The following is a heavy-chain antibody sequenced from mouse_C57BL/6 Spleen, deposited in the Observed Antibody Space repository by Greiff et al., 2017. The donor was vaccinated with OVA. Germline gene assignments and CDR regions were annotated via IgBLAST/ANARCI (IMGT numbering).Heavy chain of an antibody. CDR1: GFSLTSYG. Sequence: QVQLQQSGPGLVQPSQSLSITCTVSGFSLTSYGVHWVRPSPGKGLEWLGVIWSGGSTDNNAAFISRLSISKDNSKSHVFFKMNSLQADDTAIYYCARGYGNAMDYWGQGTSVTVSS. CDR2: IWSGGST. CDR3: ARGYGNAMDY. V-gene: IGHV2-2*01. D-gene: IGHD1-1*01. J-gene: IGHJ4*01.